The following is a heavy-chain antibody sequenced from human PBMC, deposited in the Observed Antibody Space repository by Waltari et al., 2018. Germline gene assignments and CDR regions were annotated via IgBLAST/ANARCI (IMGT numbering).Heavy chain of an antibody. Sequence: EVQLLESGGGLVKPGGSLRLSCAASGFTFRSYNMNWVRQAPGKGLGWVSYISSSSTDIYYADSVKGRFTISRDNAKSSLYLQMNSLRAEDTAVYYCARELVGAPGYAFDIWGQGTMVTVSS. CDR2: ISSSSTDI. CDR3: ARELVGAPGYAFDI. D-gene: IGHD4-17*01. CDR1: GFTFRSYN. J-gene: IGHJ3*02. V-gene: IGHV3-21*06.